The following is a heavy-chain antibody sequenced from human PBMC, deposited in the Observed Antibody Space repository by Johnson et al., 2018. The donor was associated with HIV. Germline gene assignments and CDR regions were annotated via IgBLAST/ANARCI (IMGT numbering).Heavy chain of an antibody. D-gene: IGHD4-17*01. J-gene: IGHJ3*02. CDR1: GFTFSSYA. CDR2: ISYDGSNK. CDR3: AREFLYGDYQDAFDI. Sequence: QMLLVESGGGVVQPGRSMRLTCEASGFTFSSYAMHWVRQAPGKGLEWVAVISYDGSNKYYADSVKGRFTISRDNSKNTLYLQMNSLRAEDTAVYYCAREFLYGDYQDAFDIWGQGTMVTVSS. V-gene: IGHV3-30-3*01.